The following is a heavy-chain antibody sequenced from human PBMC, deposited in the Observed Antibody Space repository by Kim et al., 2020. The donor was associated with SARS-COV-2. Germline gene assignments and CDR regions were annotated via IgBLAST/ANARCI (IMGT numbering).Heavy chain of an antibody. CDR1: GGTFSSYA. V-gene: IGHV1-69*13. Sequence: SVKVSCKASGGTFSSYAISWVRQAPGQGLEWMGGIIPIFGTANYAQKFQGRVTITADESTSTAYMELSSLRSEDTAVYYCAGGDSSGWYGPSDYWGQGTLVTVSS. CDR2: IIPIFGTA. CDR3: AGGDSSGWYGPSDY. J-gene: IGHJ4*02. D-gene: IGHD6-19*01.